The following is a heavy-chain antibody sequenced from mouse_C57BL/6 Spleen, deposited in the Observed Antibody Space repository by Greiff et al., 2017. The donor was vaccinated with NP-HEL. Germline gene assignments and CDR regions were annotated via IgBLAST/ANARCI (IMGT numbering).Heavy chain of an antibody. CDR3: AREGYYDYDETASWFAY. V-gene: IGHV3-6*01. Sequence: EVQLVESGPGLVKPSQSLSLTCSVTGYSITSGYYWNWIRQFPGNKLEWMGYISYDGSNNYHPSLKNRISITRDTSKHQFFLKLNSVTTEDTATYYGAREGYYDYDETASWFAYWGQGTLVTVSA. D-gene: IGHD2-4*01. J-gene: IGHJ3*01. CDR2: ISYDGSN. CDR1: GYSITSGYY.